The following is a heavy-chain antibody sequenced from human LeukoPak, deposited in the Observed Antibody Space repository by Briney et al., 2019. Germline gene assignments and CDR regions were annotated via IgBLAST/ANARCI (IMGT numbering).Heavy chain of an antibody. CDR1: GYTFTSYD. D-gene: IGHD1-26*01. CDR3: ASRSPNLYDAFDI. CDR2: MNPNSGNT. V-gene: IGHV1-8*03. J-gene: IGHJ3*02. Sequence: GASVKVSCKASGYTFTSYDIDWVRQATGQGLEWMGWMNPNSGNTGYAQKFQGRVTITRNTSISTAYMELSSLRSEDTAVYYCASRSPNLYDAFDIWGQGTMVTVSS.